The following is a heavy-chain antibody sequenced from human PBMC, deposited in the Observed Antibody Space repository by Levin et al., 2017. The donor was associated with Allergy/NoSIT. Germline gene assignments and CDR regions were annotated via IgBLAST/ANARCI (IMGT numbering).Heavy chain of an antibody. CDR1: GFTFSNYA. Sequence: GESLKISCAASGFTFSNYAMSWVRQSPGKGLEWVSGISSGGASTYYADSVKGRFTISRDNSKNTLFLQMNSLRAEDTAVYYCAKVSPETTVTTFFDYWGQGTLVTVSS. CDR2: ISSGGAST. D-gene: IGHD4-17*01. V-gene: IGHV3-23*01. CDR3: AKVSPETTVTTFFDY. J-gene: IGHJ4*02.